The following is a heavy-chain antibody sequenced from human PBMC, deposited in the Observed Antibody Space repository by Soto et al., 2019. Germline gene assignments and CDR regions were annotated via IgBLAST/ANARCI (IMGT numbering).Heavy chain of an antibody. V-gene: IGHV4-39*07. CDR3: ARHDNMTLGSNYLDS. CDR2: IYYSVST. J-gene: IGHJ4*02. D-gene: IGHD1-1*01. CDR1: GGSISSSSYY. Sequence: PSETLSLTCTVSGGSISSSSYYWGWIRQPQGKGLEWIGSIYYSVSTYYNPSLKSRVTISVDTSKNQFSLQLTSVTAADTALYFCARHDNMTLGSNYLDSWGPGTLVTVSS.